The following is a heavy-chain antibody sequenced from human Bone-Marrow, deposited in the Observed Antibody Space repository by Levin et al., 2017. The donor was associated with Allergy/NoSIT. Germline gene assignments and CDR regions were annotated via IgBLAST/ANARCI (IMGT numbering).Heavy chain of an antibody. CDR1: GDSISSTY. CDR3: ARGMVYSGRYGDLDY. Sequence: SQTLSLTCTVSGDSISSTYWSWIRQPPGKGLEWIGYIYYSGTTDYNPSLRSRVTISVDTSKNHFSLKLSSVTAADTAVYYCARGMVYSGRYGDLDYWGQGTLVTVAS. D-gene: IGHD1-26*01. CDR2: IYYSGTT. V-gene: IGHV4-59*01. J-gene: IGHJ4*02.